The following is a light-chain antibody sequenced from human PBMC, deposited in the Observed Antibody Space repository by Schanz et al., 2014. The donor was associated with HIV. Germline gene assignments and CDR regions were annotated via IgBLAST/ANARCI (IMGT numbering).Light chain of an antibody. J-gene: IGKJ2*01. V-gene: IGKV1-5*03. CDR1: QSISDS. Sequence: DIQMTQSPSILYASVGDRITITCRASQSISDSLAWYQQKPGKAPNLLISEASILESGVPSRFSGSGSGTEFTLTISSLQPDDFATYYCQQYDSNSYTFGQGTKLEIK. CDR2: EAS. CDR3: QQYDSNSYT.